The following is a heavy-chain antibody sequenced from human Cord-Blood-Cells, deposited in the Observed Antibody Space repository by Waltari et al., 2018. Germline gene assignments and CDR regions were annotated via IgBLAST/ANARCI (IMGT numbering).Heavy chain of an antibody. Sequence: QVQLVQSGAEVTNHGASVKVSCKASGHTLTGHYMNWAPQAPRQGLEWMGWINPNSGGTNYAQKFQGRVTMTRDTSISTAYMELSRLRSDDTAVYYCARDILTGYYISRNAFDIWGQGTMVTVSS. CDR1: GHTLTGHY. V-gene: IGHV1-2*02. CDR2: INPNSGGT. CDR3: ARDILTGYYISRNAFDI. J-gene: IGHJ3*02. D-gene: IGHD3-9*01.